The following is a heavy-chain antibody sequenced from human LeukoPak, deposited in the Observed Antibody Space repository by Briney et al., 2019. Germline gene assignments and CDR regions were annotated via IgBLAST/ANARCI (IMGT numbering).Heavy chain of an antibody. CDR3: AGGMNSGYFDY. CDR1: GGSISSYY. Sequence: SETLSLTCTVSGGSISSYYWTWIRQPPGKGLEWIGYIYYSGSTNYNPSLKSRVTISVDTSKNQFSLKLTSVTAADTAVYYCAGGMNSGYFDYCGQGTLVTVSS. D-gene: IGHD1-26*01. J-gene: IGHJ4*02. CDR2: IYYSGST. V-gene: IGHV4-59*01.